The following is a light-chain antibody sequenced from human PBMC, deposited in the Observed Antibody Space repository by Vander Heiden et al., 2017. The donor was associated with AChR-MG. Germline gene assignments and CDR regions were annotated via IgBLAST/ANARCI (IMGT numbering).Light chain of an antibody. J-gene: IGLJ2*01. Sequence: QSALTQPASVSGSPGPSITISCPGTNSDVGSYNLVSCYQQHPGKVPKLMIYEVTKRPAGVSNRFSGSKSGSTASLTISGLQAEDEAAYYCCSYAGSSTVIFGGGTKLTVL. CDR3: CSYAGSSTVI. CDR1: NSDVGSYNL. CDR2: EVT. V-gene: IGLV2-23*02.